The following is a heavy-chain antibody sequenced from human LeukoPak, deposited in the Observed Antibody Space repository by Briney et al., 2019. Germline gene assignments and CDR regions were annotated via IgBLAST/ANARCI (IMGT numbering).Heavy chain of an antibody. D-gene: IGHD6-19*01. V-gene: IGHV1-18*01. Sequence: ASVKVSCKASGYTFTSCGISRVRQAPGQGLEWMGWISGYNGNTNYAQKLQGRVTMTTDTSTSTVYMELRSLRSDDTAVYYCAREEVGRAVAGYFDNWGQGTLVTVSS. CDR2: ISGYNGNT. CDR1: GYTFTSCG. J-gene: IGHJ4*02. CDR3: AREEVGRAVAGYFDN.